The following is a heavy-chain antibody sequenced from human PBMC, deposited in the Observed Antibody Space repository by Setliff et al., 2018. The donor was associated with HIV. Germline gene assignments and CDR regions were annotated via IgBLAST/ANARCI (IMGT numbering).Heavy chain of an antibody. V-gene: IGHV4-39*01. Sequence: SETLSLTCTASGGSISSYYWGWIRQPPGKGLEWIASIYYSGSTYYNSSLKSRFTISRDNAKNSLYLQMDSLRVEDTAVYFCARYGPDAFDIWGQGTMVTVSS. CDR2: IYYSGST. CDR3: ARYGPDAFDI. J-gene: IGHJ3*02. CDR1: GGSISSYY. D-gene: IGHD4-17*01.